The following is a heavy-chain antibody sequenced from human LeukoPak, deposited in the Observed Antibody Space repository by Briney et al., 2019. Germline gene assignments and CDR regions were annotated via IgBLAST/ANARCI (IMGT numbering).Heavy chain of an antibody. D-gene: IGHD3-10*01. CDR2: IYYSGRT. V-gene: IGHV4-59*01. Sequence: SETLSLTCTVSGGSMTGYHWTWIRQSPGKGLEWIGYIYYSGRTYYNPSLKSRVTISIDTSSNYFSLKVSSVTAVDTAVYYCARAVYGSRSSPFDYWGQGTLVTVSS. CDR3: ARAVYGSRSSPFDY. CDR1: GGSMTGYH. J-gene: IGHJ4*02.